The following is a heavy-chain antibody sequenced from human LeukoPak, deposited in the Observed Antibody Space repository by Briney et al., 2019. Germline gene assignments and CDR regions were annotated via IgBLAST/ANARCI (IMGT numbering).Heavy chain of an antibody. CDR3: VRDAYGAHFDY. J-gene: IGHJ4*02. V-gene: IGHV3-21*06. CDR2: LTPGGDNDI. D-gene: IGHD2-21*01. CDR1: GFTLSIHT. Sequence: KPGGSLRLSCIASGFTLSIHTMNWVRQAPGKGLEWVSTLTPGGDNDIHYADSVKGRFTISRDNSKNSLYLQMNSLRADDTAVYYCVRDAYGAHFDYWGQGTLVTVSS.